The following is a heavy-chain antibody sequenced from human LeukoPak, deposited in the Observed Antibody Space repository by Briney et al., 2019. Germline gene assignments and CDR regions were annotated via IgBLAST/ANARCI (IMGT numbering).Heavy chain of an antibody. CDR1: GFTFSSYW. J-gene: IGHJ6*03. V-gene: IGHV3-7*01. CDR2: IKEDGSEK. CDR3: TTEFKELGSFFYFYYMDV. D-gene: IGHD3-10*01. Sequence: GGSLRLSCAASGFTFSSYWMSWVRQAPGKGLEWVANIKEDGSEKYYVDSVRGRFTISRENAKNAVFLQMNSLRAEDTAVYYCTTEFKELGSFFYFYYMDVWGTGTTVTISS.